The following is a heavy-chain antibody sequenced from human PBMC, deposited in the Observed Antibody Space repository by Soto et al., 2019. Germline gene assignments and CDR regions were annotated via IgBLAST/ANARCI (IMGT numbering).Heavy chain of an antibody. D-gene: IGHD2-21*01. CDR3: AREYSYSYPA. V-gene: IGHV3-53*01. CDR2: IHNSGAT. J-gene: IGHJ1*01. CDR1: GFNVKTTY. Sequence: GGSLRLSCAASGFNVKTTYMTWVRQAPGEGLEWVSVIHNSGATYYADSVKGRFTISKDNSKNTVYLQMTSLRAEDTAMYYCAREYSYSYPAWGQGTVVTYPQ.